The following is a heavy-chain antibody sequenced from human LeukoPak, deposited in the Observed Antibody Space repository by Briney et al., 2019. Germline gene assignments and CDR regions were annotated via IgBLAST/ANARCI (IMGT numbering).Heavy chain of an antibody. CDR1: GYTFTSYG. Sequence: SVKVSCKASGYTFTSYGISWVRQAPGQGLEWMGGIIPIFGTANYAQKFQGRVTITADKSTSTAYMELSSLRSEDTAVYYCASALGDYYDSSGYYYYYYYMDVWGKGTTVTVSS. D-gene: IGHD3-22*01. CDR2: IIPIFGTA. J-gene: IGHJ6*03. V-gene: IGHV1-69*06. CDR3: ASALGDYYDSSGYYYYYYYMDV.